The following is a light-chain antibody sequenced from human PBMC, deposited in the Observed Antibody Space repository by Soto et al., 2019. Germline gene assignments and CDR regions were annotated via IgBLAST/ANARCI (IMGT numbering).Light chain of an antibody. J-gene: IGKJ1*01. V-gene: IGKV1-5*01. CDR1: QRISSW. CDR2: DAS. Sequence: DIQMTQSPSTLSASVGDRVTMTCRASQRISSWLAWYQQKPGKAPKLLIYDASSLESGVPSRFSGSGSGTEFTLTISSLQPDDFATYYCQQYNSLWTFGQGTKVEIK. CDR3: QQYNSLWT.